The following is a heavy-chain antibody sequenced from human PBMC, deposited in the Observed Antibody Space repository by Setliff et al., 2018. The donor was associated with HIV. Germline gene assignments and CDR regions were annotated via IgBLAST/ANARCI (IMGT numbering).Heavy chain of an antibody. V-gene: IGHV3-66*02. CDR1: GFTFSSYN. J-gene: IGHJ4*02. CDR2: ITSGGGT. D-gene: IGHD3-22*01. CDR3: ASDLRDYYDSSGYYPGDS. Sequence: GGSLRLSCAASGFTFSSYNMNWVRQAPGKGLEWVSSITSGGGTYYADSVKGRFTISRDNSKNTLYLQMNSLRAEDTAVYYCASDLRDYYDSSGYYPGDSWGQGTLVTVSS.